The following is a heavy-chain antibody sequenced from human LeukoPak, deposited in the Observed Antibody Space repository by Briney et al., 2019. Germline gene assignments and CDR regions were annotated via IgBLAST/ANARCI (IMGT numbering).Heavy chain of an antibody. J-gene: IGHJ4*02. CDR2: ISISSSTI. Sequence: GGSLRLSCAASGFTFSNYNMNWVRQAPGKGLEWVSYISISSSTIYYADSVKGRFTISRDNAKNSLYVQMKSLRDEDTAVYYCARWYCSGARRYFDYWGQGALVTVSS. CDR3: ARWYCSGARRYFDY. D-gene: IGHD2-15*01. CDR1: GFTFSNYN. V-gene: IGHV3-48*02.